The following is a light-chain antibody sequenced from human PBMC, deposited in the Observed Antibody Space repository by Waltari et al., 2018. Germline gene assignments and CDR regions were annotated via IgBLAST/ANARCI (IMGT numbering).Light chain of an antibody. CDR3: QQYYSYPRT. CDR1: QGISTY. CDR2: TAS. Sequence: AIRLTQSPSSLSASTGDRVTITCRASQGISTYLAWHQQKPGKAPKLLIYTASTLQSGVPSRFSGSGSGTDFTLTISCLQSEDFATYYCQQYYSYPRTFGQGTKVEI. V-gene: IGKV1-8*01. J-gene: IGKJ1*01.